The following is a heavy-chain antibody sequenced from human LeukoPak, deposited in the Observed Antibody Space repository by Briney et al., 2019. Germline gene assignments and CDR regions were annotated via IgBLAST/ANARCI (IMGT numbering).Heavy chain of an antibody. V-gene: IGHV4-30-2*01. D-gene: IGHD2-15*01. CDR1: GGSISSGGYS. J-gene: IGHJ4*02. Sequence: SETLSLTCAVSGGSISSGGYSWSWIRQPPGKGLEWIGYIYHSGSTYYNPSLKSRVTISVDRSKNQFSLKLSSVTAADTTVYYCARAPDVGFPLYYFGYWGQGTLVTVSS. CDR3: ARAPDVGFPLYYFGY. CDR2: IYHSGST.